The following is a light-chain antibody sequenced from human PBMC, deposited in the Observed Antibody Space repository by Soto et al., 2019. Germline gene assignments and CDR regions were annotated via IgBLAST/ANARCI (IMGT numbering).Light chain of an antibody. Sequence: EIVLTQSSATLSFSPRERATLSCRASQSVSSYLAWYQQKPGQAPRLLIYDASNRATGIPARFSGSGSGTDFTLTISSLEPEDFAVYYCQQRSNWPLTFGQGTKVDIK. CDR2: DAS. CDR3: QQRSNWPLT. J-gene: IGKJ1*01. V-gene: IGKV3-11*01. CDR1: QSVSSY.